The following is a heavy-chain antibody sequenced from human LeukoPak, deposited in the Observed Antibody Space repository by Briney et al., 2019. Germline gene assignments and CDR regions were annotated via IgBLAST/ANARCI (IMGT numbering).Heavy chain of an antibody. D-gene: IGHD5-12*01. J-gene: IGHJ6*03. CDR1: GYTFTGYY. Sequence: GASVKVSCKASGYTFTGYYMHWVRQAPGQGLEWMGWINPNSGGTNYAQKFQGRVTMTRDTSISTAYMELSRLRSDDTAVYYCARDPIIGYEGIAYYYYYMDVWGKGTTVTISS. CDR2: INPNSGGT. CDR3: ARDPIIGYEGIAYYYYYMDV. V-gene: IGHV1-2*02.